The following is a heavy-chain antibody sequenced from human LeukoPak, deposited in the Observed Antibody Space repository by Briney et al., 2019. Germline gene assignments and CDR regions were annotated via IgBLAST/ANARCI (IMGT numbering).Heavy chain of an antibody. Sequence: GALRLSCEVSGLTFSSYAMSWVRQAPGKGLEWVSSISDSGGYTFYADSVKGRFTISRDNSKNTVYLQMNSLRAEDTAVYYCAKGGSYRSQPYFDYWGQGTPVTVSS. J-gene: IGHJ4*02. CDR3: AKGGSYRSQPYFDY. D-gene: IGHD3-16*02. CDR2: ISDSGGYT. CDR1: GLTFSSYA. V-gene: IGHV3-23*01.